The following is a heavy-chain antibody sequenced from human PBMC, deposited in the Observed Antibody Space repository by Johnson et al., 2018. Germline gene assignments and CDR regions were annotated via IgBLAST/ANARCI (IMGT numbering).Heavy chain of an antibody. Sequence: QVQLVESGGGLVQPGGSLRLSCAASGFTFSTFALHWVRPAPGEGLEWVAVISYDGSTKYYADSVKGRLTISRDNSKKPVYMEMNSLSADDTAVFYCARERWRSRLDYWGQGTLVTVSS. CDR2: ISYDGSTK. J-gene: IGHJ4*02. D-gene: IGHD4-23*01. CDR3: ARERWRSRLDY. V-gene: IGHV3-30-3*01. CDR1: GFTFSTFA.